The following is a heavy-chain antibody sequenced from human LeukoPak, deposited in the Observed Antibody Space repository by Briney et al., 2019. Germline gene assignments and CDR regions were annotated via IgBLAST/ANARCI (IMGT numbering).Heavy chain of an antibody. D-gene: IGHD1-26*01. V-gene: IGHV1-46*01. Sequence: ASVKVSCKASGYTFTSYYMHWVRQAPGQGLEWMGIINPSGGSTNYAQKFQGRVTITADKSTSTAYMELSSLRSEDTAVYYCASYIVGATDGIDYWGQGTLVTVSS. J-gene: IGHJ4*02. CDR3: ASYIVGATDGIDY. CDR1: GYTFTSYY. CDR2: INPSGGST.